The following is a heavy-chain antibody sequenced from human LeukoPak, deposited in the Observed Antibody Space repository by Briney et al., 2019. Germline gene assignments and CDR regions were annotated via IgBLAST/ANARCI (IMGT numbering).Heavy chain of an antibody. CDR3: ARGGDYDFWSGYSTFDY. Sequence: ASVKVSCKASGYTFTSYGISWVRQAPGQGLEWMGWISAYNGNTIYAQKLQGRVTMTTDTSTSTAYMELRSLRSDDTAVYYCARGGDYDFWSGYSTFDYWGQGTLVTVSS. CDR2: ISAYNGNT. CDR1: GYTFTSYG. D-gene: IGHD3-3*01. V-gene: IGHV1-18*01. J-gene: IGHJ4*02.